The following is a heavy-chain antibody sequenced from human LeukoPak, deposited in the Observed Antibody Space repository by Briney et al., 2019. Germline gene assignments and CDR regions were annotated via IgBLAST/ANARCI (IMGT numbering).Heavy chain of an antibody. J-gene: IGHJ4*02. V-gene: IGHV3-30*02. D-gene: IGHD6-19*01. Sequence: GGSLRLSCAASGFTFSSYGMHWVRQAPGKGLEWVAFIRYDGSNKYYADSVKGRFTISRDNSKNTLYLQMNSLRAEDAAVYYCAKSMGIAVAVDLDYWGQGTLVTVSS. CDR2: IRYDGSNK. CDR3: AKSMGIAVAVDLDY. CDR1: GFTFSSYG.